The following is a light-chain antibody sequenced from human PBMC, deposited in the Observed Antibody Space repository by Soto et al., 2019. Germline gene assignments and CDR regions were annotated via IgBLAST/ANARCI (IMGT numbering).Light chain of an antibody. V-gene: IGKV1-39*01. J-gene: IGKJ2*01. Sequence: DIQMTQSSSSLSASVGDRVTITCRAGQTISTYLNWYQQKPGKAPKLLIYAASSLQSGVPSRFSGSGSGTDFTLTISSLQPEDFATYYCQQSHGIPYTFGQGTKLEIK. CDR1: QTISTY. CDR3: QQSHGIPYT. CDR2: AAS.